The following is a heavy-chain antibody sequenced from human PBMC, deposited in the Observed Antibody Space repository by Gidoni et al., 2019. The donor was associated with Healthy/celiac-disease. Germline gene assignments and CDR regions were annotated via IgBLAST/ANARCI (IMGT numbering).Heavy chain of an antibody. J-gene: IGHJ6*02. CDR3: ARDLWGSEAYYGMDV. V-gene: IGHV3-33*01. D-gene: IGHD3-10*01. CDR2: IWYDGSNK. Sequence: QVQLVESGGGVVQPGRSLRLSCAASGFTFSSYGMHWVRQAPGKGLEWVAVIWYDGSNKYYADSVKGRFTISRDNSKNTLYLQMNSLRAEDTAVYYCARDLWGSEAYYGMDVWGQGTTVTVSS. CDR1: GFTFSSYG.